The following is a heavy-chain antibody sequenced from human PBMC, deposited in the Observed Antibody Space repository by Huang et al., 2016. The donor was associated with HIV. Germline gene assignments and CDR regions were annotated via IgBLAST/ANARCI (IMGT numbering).Heavy chain of an antibody. CDR1: GGSISTHY. CDR2: IDYSGST. J-gene: IGHJ4*02. V-gene: IGHV4-59*11. CDR3: ARDHHDFWRGYRRMYFFDH. Sequence: QVQLQESGPGLVKPSETLSLTCTVSGGSISTHYWSWIRQPPGKGLEWIVRIDYSGSTNYSPSLKSRVTILLDTSKNQFSLRVNSVTAADTAMYYCARDHHDFWRGYRRMYFFDHWGQGTLVTVSS. D-gene: IGHD3-3*01.